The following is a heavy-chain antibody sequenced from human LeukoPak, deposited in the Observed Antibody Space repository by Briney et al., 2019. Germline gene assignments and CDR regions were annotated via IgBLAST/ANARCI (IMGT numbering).Heavy chain of an antibody. Sequence: SETLSLTCTVSGGSISSYYWSWIRQPPGKGLEWIGYIYYSGSTNYNPSLKSRVTISVDTSKNQFSLKLSSVTAADTAVCYCAGVDTFLGICDYGGQETLVTVPT. CDR3: AGVDTFLGICDY. CDR2: IYYSGST. J-gene: IGHJ4*02. CDR1: GGSISSYY. D-gene: IGHD3-3*02. V-gene: IGHV4-59*01.